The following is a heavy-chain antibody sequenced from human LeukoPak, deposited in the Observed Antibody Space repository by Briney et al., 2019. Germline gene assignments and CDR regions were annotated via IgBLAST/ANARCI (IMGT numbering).Heavy chain of an antibody. Sequence: GGSLRLSCAASGFTFSYYSMTWVRQPPGKGLEWVSAISGGADHTYYADSVRGRFTISRDNSQNFLYLQMNYLRAEDTALYYCAKDAVDASGRTNAFDVWGQGAMVTVS. J-gene: IGHJ3*01. CDR3: AKDAVDASGRTNAFDV. CDR2: ISGGADHT. D-gene: IGHD3-10*01. CDR1: GFTFSYYS. V-gene: IGHV3-23*01.